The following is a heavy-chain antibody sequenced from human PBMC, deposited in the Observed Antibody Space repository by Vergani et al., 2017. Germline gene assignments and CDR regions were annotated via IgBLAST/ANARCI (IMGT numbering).Heavy chain of an antibody. CDR2: INHSGST. CDR3: ARGRRWLQSPGLIGY. CDR1: GGSFSGYY. Sequence: QVQLQQWGAGLLKPSETLSLTCAVYGGSFSGYYWSWIRQPPGKGLEWIGEINHSGSTNYNPSLKSRVTISVDTSKNQFSLKLRSVTAADTAVYYCARGRRWLQSPGLIGYWGQGTLVTVSS. J-gene: IGHJ4*02. V-gene: IGHV4-34*01. D-gene: IGHD5-24*01.